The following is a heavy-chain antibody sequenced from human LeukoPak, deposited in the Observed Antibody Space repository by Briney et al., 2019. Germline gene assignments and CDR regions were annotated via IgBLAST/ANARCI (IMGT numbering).Heavy chain of an antibody. V-gene: IGHV4-59*01. CDR1: GAPINGYY. J-gene: IGHJ4*02. Sequence: PSETLSLTCTVSGAPINGYYWSWIRQPPGKGLEGIGYLYYSGSTNYNPSLKSRVTISVDTPKSQFSLKLNPVTAADTAVYFCARHHHYSSGFDYWGQGTLVTVSS. D-gene: IGHD6-19*01. CDR2: LYYSGST. CDR3: ARHHHYSSGFDY.